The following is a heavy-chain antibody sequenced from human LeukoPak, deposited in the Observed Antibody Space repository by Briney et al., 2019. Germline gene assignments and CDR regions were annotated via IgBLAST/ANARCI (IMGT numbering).Heavy chain of an antibody. V-gene: IGHV4-34*01. J-gene: IGHJ5*02. Sequence: PSETLSLTCAVYGGSFSGYYWSWIRQPPGKGLEWIGEINHSGSTNYNPSLKSRVTISVDTSKSQFSLKLSSVTAADTAVYYCARRSRDGYNYYWFDPWGQGTLVTVSS. CDR3: ARRSRDGYNYYWFDP. CDR2: INHSGST. D-gene: IGHD5-24*01. CDR1: GGSFSGYY.